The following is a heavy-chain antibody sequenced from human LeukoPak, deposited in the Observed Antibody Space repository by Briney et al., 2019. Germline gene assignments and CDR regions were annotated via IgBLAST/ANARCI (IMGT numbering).Heavy chain of an antibody. D-gene: IGHD2-21*02. Sequence: GGSLRLSCAASGFTFSSYEMNSVRQAPGKGLGWVSYFSSNGSTIYYADSVKGRFTISRENAKNSLYLQMNSLRAEDTAVYYCARVCCGGDPREYMDVWGKGTTVTVSS. CDR3: ARVCCGGDPREYMDV. CDR2: FSSNGSTI. CDR1: GFTFSSYE. J-gene: IGHJ6*03. V-gene: IGHV3-48*03.